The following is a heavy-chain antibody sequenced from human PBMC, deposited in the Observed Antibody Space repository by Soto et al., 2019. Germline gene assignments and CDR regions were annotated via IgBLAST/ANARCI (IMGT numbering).Heavy chain of an antibody. CDR2: IYYSGST. CDR3: ARHVLPGYCRGGSCIPGHFDY. Sequence: SETLSLTCTVSGGSIISSSYYWGWIRQPPGKGLEWIGSIYYSGSTYYNPSLKSRVTISVDTSKSQFSLKLSSVTAADTTVYYCARHVLPGYCRGGSCIPGHFDYGGQGPLVTVSS. D-gene: IGHD2-15*01. CDR1: GGSIISSSYY. V-gene: IGHV4-39*01. J-gene: IGHJ4*02.